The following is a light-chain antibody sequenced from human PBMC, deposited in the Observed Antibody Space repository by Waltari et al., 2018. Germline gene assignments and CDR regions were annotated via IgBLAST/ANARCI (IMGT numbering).Light chain of an antibody. CDR3: QQYHKWPPFT. CDR2: GAS. J-gene: IGKJ2*01. Sequence: EIVMTQSPATLSVSPGARVSLSCRASQSVNNNLAWYQQRPGQAPRLLIYGASTRATGVPARFSGSGSGTEFALSISGLQSEDFAVYYCQQYHKWPPFTFGQGTKLE. CDR1: QSVNNN. V-gene: IGKV3-15*01.